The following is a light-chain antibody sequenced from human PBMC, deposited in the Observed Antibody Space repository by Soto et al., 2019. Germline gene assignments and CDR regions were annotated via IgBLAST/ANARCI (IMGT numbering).Light chain of an antibody. CDR2: EVS. CDR1: SSDVGVHDF. CDR3: SSYTRSSTYV. Sequence: QSALTQPASVSGSPGQSITISCTATSSDVGVHDFVSWYQQHPGKAPQLIIYEVSNRPSGVSHRFSGSKSGNTASLTISGLQAEDEADYYCSSYTRSSTYVFGTGTKVTVL. J-gene: IGLJ1*01. V-gene: IGLV2-14*01.